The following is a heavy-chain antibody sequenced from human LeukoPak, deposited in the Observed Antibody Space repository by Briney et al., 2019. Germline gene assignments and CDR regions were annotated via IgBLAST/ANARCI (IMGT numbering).Heavy chain of an antibody. Sequence: GGSLRLSCSASGFTFRGYAMHWVRQAPGKGLVYVSSISSDGRTTYYADSVKGRFTISRDNSKNTLYLQMSSLRTEDTALYYCVKDRYVDFWGQGTLVTVSS. CDR3: VKDRYVDF. V-gene: IGHV3-64D*09. CDR2: ISSDGRTT. CDR1: GFTFRGYA. J-gene: IGHJ4*02.